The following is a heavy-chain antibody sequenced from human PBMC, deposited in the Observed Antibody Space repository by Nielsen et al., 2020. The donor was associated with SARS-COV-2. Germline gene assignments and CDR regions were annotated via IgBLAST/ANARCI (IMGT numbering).Heavy chain of an antibody. Sequence: WIRQPPGKGLEWVSSISSGSTNMFYADSLKGRFTISRDNAKNSLYLQMNSLRAEDTAVYYCARALTGYYYDSSGYSNYFDYWGQGTLVTVSS. CDR3: ARALTGYYYDSSGYSNYFDY. CDR2: ISSGSTNM. J-gene: IGHJ4*02. V-gene: IGHV3-21*01. D-gene: IGHD3-22*01.